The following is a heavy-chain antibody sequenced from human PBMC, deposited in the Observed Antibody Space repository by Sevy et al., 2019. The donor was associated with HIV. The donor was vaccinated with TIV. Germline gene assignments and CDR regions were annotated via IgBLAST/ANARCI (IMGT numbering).Heavy chain of an antibody. CDR1: GFTFSSYA. D-gene: IGHD3-3*01. V-gene: IGHV3-64D*06. CDR3: VRGDFWSGYQSINYYGMDV. CDR2: ISSNGGST. J-gene: IGHJ6*02. Sequence: GGSLRLSCSASGFTFSSYAMHWVRQAPGKGLEYVSAISSNGGSTYYADSVKGRFTISRDNSKNKLYLKMSSLRAEDTAVYYCVRGDFWSGYQSINYYGMDVWGQGTTVTVSS.